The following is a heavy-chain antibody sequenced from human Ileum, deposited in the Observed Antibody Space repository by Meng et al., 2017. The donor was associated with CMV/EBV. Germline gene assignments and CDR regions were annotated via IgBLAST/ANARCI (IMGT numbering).Heavy chain of an antibody. CDR2: IYHSGSS. Sequence: GSLRLSCSVSGYSITSGYYWGWIRQPPGKGLEWIGSIYHSGSSYHNPSLKSRVTISVDTSKNQFSLNLSSVTAADTAVYHCARASRGNSSPSCYGMEVWGPGTMVTVSS. J-gene: IGHJ6*02. CDR1: GYSITSGYY. CDR3: ARASRGNSSPSCYGMEV. D-gene: IGHD2-2*01. V-gene: IGHV4-38-2*02.